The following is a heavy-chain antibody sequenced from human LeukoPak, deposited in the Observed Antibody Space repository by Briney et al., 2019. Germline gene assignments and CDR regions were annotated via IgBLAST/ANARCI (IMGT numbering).Heavy chain of an antibody. CDR3: VRDNVADSCVDCPLGDAFDI. J-gene: IGHJ3*02. CDR1: GFKIDDYA. D-gene: IGHD2-21*01. Sequence: PGRSLRLSCAASGFKIDDYAMHWVRQAPGKGLEWVSGISRISGITDYVDSVRGRFTISRDNAKNSLYLQMNSLRVEDTAMYYCVRDNVADSCVDCPLGDAFDIWGQGTVVTVSS. CDR2: ISRISGIT. V-gene: IGHV3-9*01.